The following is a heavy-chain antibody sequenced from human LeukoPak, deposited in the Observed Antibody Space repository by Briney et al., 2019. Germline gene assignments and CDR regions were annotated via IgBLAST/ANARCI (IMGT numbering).Heavy chain of an antibody. V-gene: IGHV3-23*01. CDR1: GFTFSSYG. CDR2: TSGSGRST. CDR3: AKDLSLAVRGVIIPSPFDY. Sequence: PGGSLRLSCAASGFTFSSYGMSWVRQAPGKGLECVSATSGSGRSTYYADSVKGRFTISRDNSKNTLYLQMNSLRAEDTAVYYCAKDLSLAVRGVIIPSPFDYWGQGTLVTVSS. J-gene: IGHJ4*02. D-gene: IGHD3-10*01.